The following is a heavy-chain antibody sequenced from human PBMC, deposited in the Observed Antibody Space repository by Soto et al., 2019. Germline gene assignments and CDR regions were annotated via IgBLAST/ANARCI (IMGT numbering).Heavy chain of an antibody. CDR2: IYYSGST. CDR1: GGSISSYY. D-gene: IGHD1-1*01. CDR3: ARTTGAVGYYYYGMDV. Sequence: PSETLSLTCTVSGGSISSYYWSWIRQPPGKGLEWIGYIYYSGSTNYNPSLKSRGTISVDTCKNQFSLKLSSVTAADTAVYYCARTTGAVGYYYYGMDVWGQGTTVTVSS. J-gene: IGHJ6*02. V-gene: IGHV4-59*01.